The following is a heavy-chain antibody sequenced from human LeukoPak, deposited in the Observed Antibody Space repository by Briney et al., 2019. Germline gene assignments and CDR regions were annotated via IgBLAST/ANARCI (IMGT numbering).Heavy chain of an antibody. CDR3: ARDKYGSGSYWFDY. V-gene: IGHV3-7*01. CDR2: IKQDGSEK. D-gene: IGHD3-10*01. CDR1: GFTFSSYW. Sequence: GGSLRLSCAASGFTFSSYWMSWVRQAPGKGLEWVANIKQDGSEKYYVDSAKGRFTISRDNAKNSLYLQMNSLRAEDTAVYYCARDKYGSGSYWFDYWGQGTLVTVSS. J-gene: IGHJ4*02.